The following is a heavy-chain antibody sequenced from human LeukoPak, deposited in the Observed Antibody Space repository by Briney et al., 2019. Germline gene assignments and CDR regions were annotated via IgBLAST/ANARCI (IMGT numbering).Heavy chain of an antibody. V-gene: IGHV3-23*01. CDR1: GFTFSSYA. J-gene: IGHJ4*02. CDR3: AKDYSPGPAYYFDY. Sequence: GGSLRLSCAASGFTFSSYAMSWVRQAPGKGLEWVSAISGSGGSTYYADSVKGRFTISRDNSKNTLYLQMNSLRAEDTAVYYRAKDYSPGPAYYFDYWGQGTLVTVSS. D-gene: IGHD1-1*01. CDR2: ISGSGGST.